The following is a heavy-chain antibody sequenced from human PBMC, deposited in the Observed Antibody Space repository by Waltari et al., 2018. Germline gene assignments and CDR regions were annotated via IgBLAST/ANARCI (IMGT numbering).Heavy chain of an antibody. CDR3: ARDSDPTVSGFDP. J-gene: IGHJ5*02. V-gene: IGHV3-48*03. D-gene: IGHD4-4*01. CDR1: GFPFRSFE. Sequence: VQLVESGGGLVPPGGSLRLSGSASGFPFRSFELQRVPTAPGKGLEWVSYISSSGSTIYYADSVKGRFTISRDNAKNSLYLQMNSLRAEDTAVYYCARDSDPTVSGFDPWGQGTLVTVSS. CDR2: ISSSGSTI.